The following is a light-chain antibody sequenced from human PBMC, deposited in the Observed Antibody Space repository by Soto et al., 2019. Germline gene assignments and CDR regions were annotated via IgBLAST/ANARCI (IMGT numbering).Light chain of an antibody. V-gene: IGKV3-11*01. CDR3: QQRSNWPPWT. CDR1: QSVSSY. J-gene: IGKJ1*01. CDR2: DAS. Sequence: ESVLTQSPAALSLSPGERAARSCRASQSVSSYLAWYQQKPGQAPRLLIYDASNRATGIPARFSGSGSGTDFTLTISSLEPEDFAVYYCQQRSNWPPWTFGQGTKVDIK.